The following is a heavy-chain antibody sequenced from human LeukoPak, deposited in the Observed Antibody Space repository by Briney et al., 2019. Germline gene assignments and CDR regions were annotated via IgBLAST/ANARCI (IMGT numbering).Heavy chain of an antibody. Sequence: GGSLRLSCAASGFIFRSHAMHWVRQAPGKGLEWVAVISYDGSNKYYADSVKGRFTISRDNSKNTLYLQMNSLRAEDTAVYYCARAVYSSSWSLNWFDPWGQGTLVTVSS. CDR3: ARAVYSSSWSLNWFDP. CDR1: GFIFRSHA. V-gene: IGHV3-30*14. D-gene: IGHD6-13*01. J-gene: IGHJ5*02. CDR2: ISYDGSNK.